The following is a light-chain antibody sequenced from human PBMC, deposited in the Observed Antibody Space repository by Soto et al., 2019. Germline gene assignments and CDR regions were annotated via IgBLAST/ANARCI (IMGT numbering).Light chain of an antibody. CDR2: NNN. Sequence: QSVLTQPPSASGTPGQRVTISCSGSSSNIGSNTVNWYQQLPGTVPKLLIYNNNQRPSGVPDRFSGSKSGTSASLAISGLQSEDEADYYCAAWDDSLNGLVFGTGTQLTVL. V-gene: IGLV1-44*01. CDR3: AAWDDSLNGLV. J-gene: IGLJ1*01. CDR1: SSNIGSNT.